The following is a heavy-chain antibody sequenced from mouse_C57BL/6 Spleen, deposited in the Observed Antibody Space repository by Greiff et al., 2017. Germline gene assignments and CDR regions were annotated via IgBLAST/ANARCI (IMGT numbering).Heavy chain of an antibody. J-gene: IGHJ2*01. Sequence: VQLQQPGAELVKPGASVKLSCKASGSPFTSYWMQWVKQRPGQGLEWIGEIVPSDSYTNYNPEFKGKATLTVDTSSSTAYMQLSSLTSEDSAVYDCARGDDGSSYDYFDYWGQGTTRTVSS. CDR3: ARGDDGSSYDYFDY. D-gene: IGHD1-1*01. CDR1: GSPFTSYW. V-gene: IGHV1-50*01. CDR2: IVPSDSYT.